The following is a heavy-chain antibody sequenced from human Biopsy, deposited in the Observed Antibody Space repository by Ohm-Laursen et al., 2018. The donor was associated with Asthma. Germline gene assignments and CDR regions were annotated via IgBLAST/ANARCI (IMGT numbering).Heavy chain of an antibody. J-gene: IGHJ4*02. CDR2: ISYDGSNK. Sequence: SLRLSCAASGFTFSSYAMHWVRQAPGKGLEWVAVISYDGSNKYYTDSVKGRFTISRDNSKNTLYLQMNSLRAEDTAVYYCARDAWELQKPYAYYFDHWGQGTLVTVSS. CDR3: ARDAWELQKPYAYYFDH. V-gene: IGHV3-30-3*01. D-gene: IGHD1-26*01. CDR1: GFTFSSYA.